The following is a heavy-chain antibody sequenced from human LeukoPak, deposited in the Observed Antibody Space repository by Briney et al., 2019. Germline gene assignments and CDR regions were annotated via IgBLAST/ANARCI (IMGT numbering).Heavy chain of an antibody. V-gene: IGHV3-23*01. D-gene: IGHD6-19*01. CDR1: GFIFSRYG. Sequence: GGSLRLSCAASGFIFSRYGMSWVRQAPGKGLEWVSAISGSGGTTYYADSVKGRFTISRDNSKNTLYLQINSLRAEDTAVYYCAKDHLPGIVVADRDYWGLGTLATVSS. CDR2: ISGSGGTT. J-gene: IGHJ4*02. CDR3: AKDHLPGIVVADRDY.